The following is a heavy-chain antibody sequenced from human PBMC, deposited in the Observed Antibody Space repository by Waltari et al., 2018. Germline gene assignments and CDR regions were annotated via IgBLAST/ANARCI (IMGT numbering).Heavy chain of an antibody. CDR2: IHPNDGDI. Sequence: QVILKQSGAELKRPGASVKVSCETSGYIFTNFYLHWVRQAPGQGLEWIGWIHPNDGDIKYAQKFRDRVILTRDTSSNTAYMELRSLTIDDTAVYYCRGAPSVDYWGQGSLITVSS. CDR1: GYIFTNFY. V-gene: IGHV1-2*02. CDR3: RGAPSVDY. J-gene: IGHJ4*02. D-gene: IGHD3-16*01.